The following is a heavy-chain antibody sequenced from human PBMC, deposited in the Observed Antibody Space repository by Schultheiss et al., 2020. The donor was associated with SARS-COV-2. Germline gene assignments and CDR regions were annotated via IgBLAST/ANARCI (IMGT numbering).Heavy chain of an antibody. CDR3: ARGGSGSYGPDY. D-gene: IGHD1-26*01. V-gene: IGHV4-39*07. J-gene: IGHJ4*02. CDR1: GGSISSSSYY. Sequence: SETLSLTCTVSGGSISSSSYYWGWIRQPPGKGLEWIGSIYTSGSTNYNPSLKSRVTMSVDTSKNQFSLKLSSVTAADTAVYYCARGGSGSYGPDYWGQGTLVTVSS. CDR2: IYTSGST.